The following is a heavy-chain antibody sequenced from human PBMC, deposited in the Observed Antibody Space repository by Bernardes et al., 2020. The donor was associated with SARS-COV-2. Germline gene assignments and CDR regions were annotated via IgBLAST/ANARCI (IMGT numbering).Heavy chain of an antibody. CDR3: ARLFYPNCFES. CDR2: IKQDGTEK. Sequence: GGSLRLSCAASGFTFSSYWMSWVRQAPGKGLEWVAKIKQDGTEKYYVDSVKGRFTISRDNAKNSLYLQMNSLRAEDTAVYYCARLFYPNCFESWGQGTLVTVSS. V-gene: IGHV3-7*05. CDR1: GFTFSSYW. D-gene: IGHD3-3*01. J-gene: IGHJ5*01.